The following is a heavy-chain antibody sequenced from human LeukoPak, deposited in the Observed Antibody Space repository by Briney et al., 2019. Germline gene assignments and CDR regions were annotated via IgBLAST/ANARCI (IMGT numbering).Heavy chain of an antibody. CDR2: IIPILGIA. CDR3: ARAPYDILTGYSLYYFDY. V-gene: IGHV1-69*02. CDR1: GGTFSSYT. J-gene: IGHJ4*02. Sequence: GTSVKVSCKASGGTFSSYTICWVRQAPGQGLEWIGRIIPILGIANYAQKFQGRVTITADKSTSTAYMELSSLRSEDTAVYYCARAPYDILTGYSLYYFDYWGQGTLVTVSS. D-gene: IGHD3-9*01.